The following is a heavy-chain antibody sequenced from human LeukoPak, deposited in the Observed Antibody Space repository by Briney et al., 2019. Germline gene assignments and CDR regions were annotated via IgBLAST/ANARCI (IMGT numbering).Heavy chain of an antibody. CDR1: GFTFSSYW. CDR3: ATISAQTFDI. D-gene: IGHD5-24*01. CDR2: IKPDGSDK. Sequence: GGSLRLSCVGSGFTFSSYWMNWVRQSPEKGLEWVANIKPDGSDKYYVDSARGRFTVSRDNAKNSAFLQMNSLRAEDTAIYYCATISAQTFDIWGQGTLVSVSS. V-gene: IGHV3-7*01. J-gene: IGHJ3*02.